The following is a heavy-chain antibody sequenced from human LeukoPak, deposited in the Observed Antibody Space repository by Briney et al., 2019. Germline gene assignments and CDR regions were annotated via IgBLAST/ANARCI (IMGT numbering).Heavy chain of an antibody. Sequence: GASVKVSCKASGGTFSSYAISWVRQAPGQGLEWMGGIIPIFGTANYAQKFQGRVTITADKSTSTAYMELSSLRSEDTAVYYCARGFAWIQLWSNAFDIWGQGTMVTVSS. CDR2: IIPIFGTA. CDR3: ARGFAWIQLWSNAFDI. D-gene: IGHD5-18*01. V-gene: IGHV1-69*06. J-gene: IGHJ3*02. CDR1: GGTFSSYA.